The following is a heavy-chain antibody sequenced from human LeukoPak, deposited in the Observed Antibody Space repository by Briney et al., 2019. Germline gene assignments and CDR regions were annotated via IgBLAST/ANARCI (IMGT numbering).Heavy chain of an antibody. D-gene: IGHD2-15*01. CDR2: ISGSGSST. J-gene: IGHJ4*02. CDR3: ASHCSGGSCYF. Sequence: GGSLRLSCAASGFTFSSYAMSWVRQAPGKGLEWVSAISGSGSSTYYANTVKGRFTISRDNSKNTLYLQVNSLRAEDTAVYYCASHCSGGSCYFWGQGTLVSVSS. V-gene: IGHV3-23*01. CDR1: GFTFSSYA.